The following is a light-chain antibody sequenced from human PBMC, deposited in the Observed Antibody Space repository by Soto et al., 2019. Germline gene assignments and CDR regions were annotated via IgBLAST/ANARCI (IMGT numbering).Light chain of an antibody. CDR1: SSDIGVYDF. Sequence: QSVLTQPPSASGSPGQSVTISCTGTSSDIGVYDFVSWYQQHPDKAPKVIIYQVNKRPSGVPDRFSGSKSGNTASLTVSGLRPEDEADYFCSSFAGSYSPYVFGTGTKLTVL. V-gene: IGLV2-8*01. J-gene: IGLJ1*01. CDR3: SSFAGSYSPYV. CDR2: QVN.